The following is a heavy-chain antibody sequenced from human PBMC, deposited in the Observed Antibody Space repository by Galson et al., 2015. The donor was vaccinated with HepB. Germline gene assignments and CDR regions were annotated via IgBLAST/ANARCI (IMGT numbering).Heavy chain of an antibody. D-gene: IGHD6-13*01. Sequence: SLRLSCAGSGFTFSSYGMHWVRQAPGKGLQWVAAISYDGTNKYYSDSVKGRFTISRDNSKKTVSLLMYGLSPKDTGVYYCAKELGSSWPPPSFYFGLNVVWGQGTTVTVAS. V-gene: IGHV3-30*18. CDR2: ISYDGTNK. CDR1: GFTFSSYG. J-gene: IGHJ6*02. CDR3: AKELGSSWPPPSFYFGLNVV.